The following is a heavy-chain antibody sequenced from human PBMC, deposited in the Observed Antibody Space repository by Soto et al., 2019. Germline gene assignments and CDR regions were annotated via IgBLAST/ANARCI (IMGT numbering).Heavy chain of an antibody. CDR3: ARDLWGYCGTDCYPLDV. J-gene: IGHJ6*02. CDR2: IYYSGST. V-gene: IGHV4-59*01. Sequence: SETLSLTCTVSGGSISSYYWSWIRQPPGKGLEWIGYIYYSGSTNYNPSLKSRVTISVDTSKNQFSLKLSSVTAAATAVYYCARDLWGYCGTDCYPLDVWGQGTTVTVSS. CDR1: GGSISSYY. D-gene: IGHD2-21*02.